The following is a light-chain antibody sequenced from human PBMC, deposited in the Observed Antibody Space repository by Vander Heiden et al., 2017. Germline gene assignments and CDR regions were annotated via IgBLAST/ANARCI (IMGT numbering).Light chain of an antibody. CDR2: AAS. J-gene: IGKJ4*01. Sequence: IHITQSPSSLSASVGDRVTITCRASQSISSYLNWYQQKPGKAPKLLLYAASSLQSGVPSRFSGSGSGTDFTLTISSLQPEDFATYYCQQSYSNPLTFGAGTKVEIK. V-gene: IGKV1-39*01. CDR3: QQSYSNPLT. CDR1: QSISSY.